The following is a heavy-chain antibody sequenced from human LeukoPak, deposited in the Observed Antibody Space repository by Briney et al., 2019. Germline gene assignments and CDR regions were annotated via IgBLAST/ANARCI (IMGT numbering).Heavy chain of an antibody. D-gene: IGHD3-22*01. J-gene: IGHJ4*02. V-gene: IGHV3-23*01. CDR2: ISGSGGST. CDR3: AKADYYDSSGYYPRGDY. CDR1: GFTFSSYA. Sequence: GGSLRLSCAASGFTFSSYAMSWVRQAPGKGLEWVSAISGSGGSTYYADSVKGRFTISRDNSKNTLYLQMNSLRAEDTAVYYCAKADYYDSSGYYPRGDYWGQGTLVTVSS.